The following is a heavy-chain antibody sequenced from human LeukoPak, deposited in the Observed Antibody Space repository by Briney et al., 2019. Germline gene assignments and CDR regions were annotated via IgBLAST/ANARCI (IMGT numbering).Heavy chain of an antibody. CDR2: ISGSGGST. D-gene: IGHD1-26*01. Sequence: PGGSLRLSCAASGFTFSSYAMSWVRQAPGKGLEWVSAISGSGGSTYYADSVKGRFTISRDNSQNTLYLQMNSLRAEDTAVYYCAKDGTWELLPFDYWGQGTLVTVSS. CDR1: GFTFSSYA. V-gene: IGHV3-23*01. J-gene: IGHJ4*02. CDR3: AKDGTWELLPFDY.